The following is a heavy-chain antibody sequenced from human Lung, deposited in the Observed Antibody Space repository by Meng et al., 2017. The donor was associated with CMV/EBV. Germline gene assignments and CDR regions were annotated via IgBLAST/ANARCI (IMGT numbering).Heavy chain of an antibody. V-gene: IGHV1-69*05. CDR1: GGTFSSYA. J-gene: IGHJ4*02. Sequence: SSXXVSXKASGGTFSSYAISWVRKDPRQGLEWMGGIIPVLGTANYPQKFQGTVTITTNESTSREYMELSSLRSDDTAVYYCARVVPPSYYYDSSGYYDYWXQGKXVNGAS. CDR3: ARVVPPSYYYDSSGYYDY. D-gene: IGHD3-22*01. CDR2: IIPVLGTA.